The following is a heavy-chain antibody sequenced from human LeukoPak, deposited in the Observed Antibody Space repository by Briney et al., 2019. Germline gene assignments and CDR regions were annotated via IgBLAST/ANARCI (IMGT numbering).Heavy chain of an antibody. J-gene: IGHJ5*02. V-gene: IGHV5-51*01. Sequence: GESLKISCKGSGYSFTSYWIGWVRQMPGKGLEWMGIIYPGDSDTRYSPSFQGQVTISADKSISTAYLQWSSLKASDTAMYYCAREPLKENYWSGGGMIDPWGQGTLVTVSS. CDR3: AREPLKENYWSGGGMIDP. CDR2: IYPGDSDT. CDR1: GYSFTSYW. D-gene: IGHD2-15*01.